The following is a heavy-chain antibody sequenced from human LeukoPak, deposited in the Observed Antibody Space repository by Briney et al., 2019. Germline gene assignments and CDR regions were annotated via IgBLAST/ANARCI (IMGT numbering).Heavy chain of an antibody. Sequence: GASVKVSCKASGYTFTSYYINWVRLAPGQGLEWMGWISAYNGNTKYAQKLRGRVTMTTDTSTSTAYMDLRSLRSDDTAVYYCARGLGGSGSYSLTFDSWGQGTLVTVSS. CDR2: ISAYNGNT. V-gene: IGHV1-18*01. J-gene: IGHJ4*02. CDR1: GYTFTSYY. D-gene: IGHD1-26*01. CDR3: ARGLGGSGSYSLTFDS.